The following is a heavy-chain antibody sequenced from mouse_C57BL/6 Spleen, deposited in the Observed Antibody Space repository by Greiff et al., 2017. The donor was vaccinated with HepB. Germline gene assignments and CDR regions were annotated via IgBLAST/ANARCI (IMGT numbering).Heavy chain of an antibody. V-gene: IGHV1-61*01. Sequence: VKLQQPGAELVRPGSSVKLSCKASGYTFTSYWMDWVKQRPGQGLEWIGNIYPSDSETHYNQKFKDKATLTVDKSSSTAYMQLSSLTSEDSAVYYCARSYDGYYKGAMDYWGQGTSVTVSS. CDR2: IYPSDSET. CDR3: ARSYDGYYKGAMDY. CDR1: GYTFTSYW. D-gene: IGHD2-3*01. J-gene: IGHJ4*01.